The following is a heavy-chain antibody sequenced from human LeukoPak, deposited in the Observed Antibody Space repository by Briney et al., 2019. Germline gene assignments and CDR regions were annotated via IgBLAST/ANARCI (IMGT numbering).Heavy chain of an antibody. D-gene: IGHD4-17*01. CDR1: GFTFSSYA. V-gene: IGHV3-23*01. J-gene: IGHJ3*02. CDR3: AKDPDGDYINAFDI. CDR2: ISGRGSNT. Sequence: GSLRLSCAASGFTFSSYAMSWVRQAPGKGLEWVSTISGRGSNTYYADSVKGRLTISRDNSKNTLYLQMSSLRADDAAVYYCAKDPDGDYINAFDIWGQGTKVTVSS.